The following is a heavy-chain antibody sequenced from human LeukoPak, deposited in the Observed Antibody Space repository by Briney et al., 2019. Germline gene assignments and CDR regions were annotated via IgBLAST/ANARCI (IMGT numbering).Heavy chain of an antibody. CDR2: IYSGGST. V-gene: IGHV3-53*01. D-gene: IGHD1-26*01. J-gene: IGHJ4*02. CDR3: ASLSGNYGYYFDY. CDR1: GFTVSSNY. Sequence: GGSLRLSCAASGFTVSSNYMSWVRQAPGKGLEWVSVIYSGGSTYYADSVKGRFTISRDNSKNTLYLQMNSLRAEDTAVFYCASLSGNYGYYFDYWGQGTLVTVSS.